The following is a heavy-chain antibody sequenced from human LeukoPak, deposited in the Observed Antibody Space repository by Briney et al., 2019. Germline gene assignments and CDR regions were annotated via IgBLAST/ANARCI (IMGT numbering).Heavy chain of an antibody. J-gene: IGHJ4*02. CDR1: GFTFSNGW. V-gene: IGHV3-15*01. CDR2: IKSKSERGTT. CDR3: TSNLYCSTSSCYTLDN. D-gene: IGHD2-2*02. Sequence: PGGSLRLSCAASGFTFSNGWMSWVRQAPGKGLEWVGRIKSKSERGTTDYAAPVKRRFTISRDGSTNTVYLHMNSLKTEDTAVYFCTSNLYCSTSSCYTLDNWGQGTLVAVSP.